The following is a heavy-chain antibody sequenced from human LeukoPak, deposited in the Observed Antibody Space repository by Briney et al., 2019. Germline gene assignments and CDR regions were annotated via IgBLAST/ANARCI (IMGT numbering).Heavy chain of an antibody. V-gene: IGHV4-34*01. CDR2: INHSGST. Sequence: SETLSLTCAVYGGSLSGYYWSWIRQPPGKGLEWIGEINHSGSTNYNPSLKSRVTISVDTSKNQFSLKLSSVTAADTAVYYCARDDCGGDCYSNWGQGTLVTVSS. CDR1: GGSLSGYY. J-gene: IGHJ4*02. CDR3: ARDDCGGDCYSN. D-gene: IGHD2-21*01.